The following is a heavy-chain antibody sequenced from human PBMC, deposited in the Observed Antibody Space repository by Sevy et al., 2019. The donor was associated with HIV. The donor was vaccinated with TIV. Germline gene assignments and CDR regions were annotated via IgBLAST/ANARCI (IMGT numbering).Heavy chain of an antibody. V-gene: IGHV1-2*02. Sequence: ASVKVSCKASGYTFTGYYMHWVRQAPGQGLEWMGWINPNSGGTNYAQKFQGRVTMTRETSISTAYMELSRLRSDDTAVYYCARTKGYYYYYMDVWGKGTTVTVSS. CDR1: GYTFTGYY. CDR3: ARTKGYYYYYMDV. J-gene: IGHJ6*03. CDR2: INPNSGGT.